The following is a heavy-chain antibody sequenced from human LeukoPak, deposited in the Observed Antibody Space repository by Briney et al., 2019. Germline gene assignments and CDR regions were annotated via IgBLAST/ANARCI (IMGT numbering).Heavy chain of an antibody. CDR1: GYTLTELS. Sequence: ASVMVSCKVSGYTLTELSMHWVRQAPGKGLEWMGGFDPEDGETIYAQKFQGRVTMTEDTSTDTAYMELSSLRSEDTAVYYCATDSAITVGSYYFDYWGQGTLVTVSS. J-gene: IGHJ4*02. CDR2: FDPEDGET. D-gene: IGHD1-26*01. V-gene: IGHV1-24*01. CDR3: ATDSAITVGSYYFDY.